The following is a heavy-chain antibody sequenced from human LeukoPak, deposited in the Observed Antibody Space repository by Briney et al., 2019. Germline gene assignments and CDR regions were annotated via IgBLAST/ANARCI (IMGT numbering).Heavy chain of an antibody. Sequence: ASVKVSCKASGYTFTSYGISWVRQAPGQGLEWMGWINTNTGSPTYAQGFTGRFVFSLDTSVGTAYLQINSLKPEDTAVYYCAREGPNGLPPRDYWGQGTLVTVSS. D-gene: IGHD2-8*01. J-gene: IGHJ4*02. CDR1: GYTFTSYG. CDR2: INTNTGSP. CDR3: AREGPNGLPPRDY. V-gene: IGHV7-4-1*02.